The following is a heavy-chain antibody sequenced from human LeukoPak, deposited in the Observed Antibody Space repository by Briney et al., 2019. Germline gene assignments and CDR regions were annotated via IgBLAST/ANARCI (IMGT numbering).Heavy chain of an antibody. CDR1: GFTFSRYW. CDR2: IKEDGSAK. J-gene: IGHJ4*02. D-gene: IGHD5-12*01. Sequence: PGGSLRLSCTASGFTFSRYWMTWVRQAPGKGLEWVANIKEDGSAKYYVDSMKGRFTISRDNAKNSLYLQINSLRAEDTAVNYCARDSPGYGGYSYWGQGTLVTVSS. V-gene: IGHV3-7*04. CDR3: ARDSPGYGGYSY.